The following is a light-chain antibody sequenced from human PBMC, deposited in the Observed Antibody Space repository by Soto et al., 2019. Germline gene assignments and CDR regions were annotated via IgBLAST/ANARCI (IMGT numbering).Light chain of an antibody. CDR1: QSVSSF. V-gene: IGKV3-20*01. CDR3: QQYGSSPKYT. CDR2: GAS. J-gene: IGKJ2*01. Sequence: EIEVTQSPATLSLSPGERATLSCRASQSVSSFFAWYQQKPGQSPRLLIYGASSRATGIPDRFSGSGSGTDFTLTISRLEPEDFAVYYCQQYGSSPKYTFGQGTKLEIK.